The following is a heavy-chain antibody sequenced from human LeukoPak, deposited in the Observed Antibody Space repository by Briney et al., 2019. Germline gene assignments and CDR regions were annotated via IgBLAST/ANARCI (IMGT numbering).Heavy chain of an antibody. Sequence: GGSLRLSCAASGFTFSSYAMHWVRQAPGKGLEWVAVISYDGSNKYYADSVKGRFTISRDNSKNTLYLQMNSLRAEDTAVYYCARKDPIVGATEHYFDYWGQGTLVTVSS. CDR2: ISYDGSNK. J-gene: IGHJ4*02. CDR1: GFTFSSYA. V-gene: IGHV3-30-3*01. D-gene: IGHD1-26*01. CDR3: ARKDPIVGATEHYFDY.